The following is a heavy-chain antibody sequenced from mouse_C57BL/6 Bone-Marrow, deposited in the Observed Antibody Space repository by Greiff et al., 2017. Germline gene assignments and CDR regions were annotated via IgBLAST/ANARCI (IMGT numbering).Heavy chain of an antibody. V-gene: IGHV1-82*01. J-gene: IGHJ3*01. CDR3: ARERFGFAY. CDR2: IYTGDGDT. Sequence: QVHVKQSGPELVKPGASVKISCKASGYAFSSSWMNWVKQRPGKGLEWIGRIYTGDGDTNYNGKFKGKATLTADKSSSTAYMQLSSLTSEDSAVYFCARERFGFAYWGQGTLVTVSA. CDR1: GYAFSSSW.